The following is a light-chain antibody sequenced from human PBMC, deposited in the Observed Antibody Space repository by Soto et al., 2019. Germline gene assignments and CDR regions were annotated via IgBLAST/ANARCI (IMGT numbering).Light chain of an antibody. CDR3: QQRNSWPPPT. J-gene: IGKJ4*01. Sequence: EIALTQSPATLSLSPGERATLSCRASQTISNSLAWYQEKPGQAPRPLIYDSSNRATGIPPRFSGSGSGTDFTLTISSLEPEDFAVYYCQQRNSWPPPTFGGGTRVEI. CDR2: DSS. CDR1: QTISNS. V-gene: IGKV3-11*01.